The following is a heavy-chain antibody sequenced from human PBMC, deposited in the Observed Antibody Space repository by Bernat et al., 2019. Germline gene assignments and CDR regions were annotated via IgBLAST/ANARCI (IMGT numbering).Heavy chain of an antibody. J-gene: IGHJ5*02. Sequence: QVQLQQWGAGLLKPSETLSLTCAVYGGSFSGYYWSWIRQPPGKGLEWIGEINHSGSTNYNPSLKSRVTISVDTSKNQSSLKLSSVTAADTAVYYCARRRGAIFGVVTPSFDPWGQGTLVTVSS. CDR3: ARRRGAIFGVVTPSFDP. V-gene: IGHV4-34*01. D-gene: IGHD3-3*01. CDR2: INHSGST. CDR1: GGSFSGYY.